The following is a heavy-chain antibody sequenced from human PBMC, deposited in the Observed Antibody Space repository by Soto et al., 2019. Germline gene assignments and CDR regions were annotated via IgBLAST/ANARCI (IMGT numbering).Heavy chain of an antibody. V-gene: IGHV1-2*04. D-gene: IGHD1-7*01. CDR1: GYTSTGYY. Sequence: GASVKVSCKASGYTSTGYYMHWVRQAPGQGLELMGWINPNSGGTNYAQKFQGWVTMTRDTSISTAYMELSRLRSDDTAVYYCARVGTTTPYYYGMDVWGQGTTVTVSS. CDR3: ARVGTTTPYYYGMDV. CDR2: INPNSGGT. J-gene: IGHJ6*02.